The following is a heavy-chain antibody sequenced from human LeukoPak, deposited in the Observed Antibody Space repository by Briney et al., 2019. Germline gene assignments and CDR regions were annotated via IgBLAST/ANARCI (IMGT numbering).Heavy chain of an antibody. Sequence: GGSLRLSCAASGFIFDDYAMHWVRQAPGKGLEWVSGISWNSNDIAYAGSVKGRFTISRDNAKNSLYLQMSNLRAEDTAVYFCARGGGLDVWGQGATVTVSS. CDR3: ARGGGLDV. V-gene: IGHV3-9*01. CDR1: GFIFDDYA. J-gene: IGHJ6*02. D-gene: IGHD3-16*01. CDR2: ISWNSNDI.